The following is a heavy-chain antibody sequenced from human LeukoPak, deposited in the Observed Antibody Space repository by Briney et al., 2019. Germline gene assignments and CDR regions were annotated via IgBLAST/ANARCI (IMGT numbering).Heavy chain of an antibody. J-gene: IGHJ4*02. D-gene: IGHD6-19*01. CDR3: ARAFSSGWYYFDY. Sequence: SVKGRFTISRDNAKNSLYLQMTSLRAADTAVYYCARAFSSGWYYFDYWGQGTLVTVSS. V-gene: IGHV3-21*01.